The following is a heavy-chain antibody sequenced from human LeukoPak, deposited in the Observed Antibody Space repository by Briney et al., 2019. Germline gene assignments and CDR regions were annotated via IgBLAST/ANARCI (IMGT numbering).Heavy chain of an antibody. D-gene: IGHD3-22*01. CDR3: ARRRAPYYDSSGYWYFDL. J-gene: IGHJ2*01. Sequence: ASVKVSCKASGYTFTSYAMNWVRQAPGQGLEWMGWINTNTGNPTYAQGFTGRFVFSLDTSVSTAYLQISSLKAEDTAVYYCARRRAPYYDSSGYWYFDLWGRGTLVTVSS. CDR1: GYTFTSYA. CDR2: INTNTGNP. V-gene: IGHV7-4-1*02.